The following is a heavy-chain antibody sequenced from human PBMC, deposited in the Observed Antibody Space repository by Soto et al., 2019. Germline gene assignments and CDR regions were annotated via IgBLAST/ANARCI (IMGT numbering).Heavy chain of an antibody. CDR2: VIPILGIT. CDR3: ARGKYYYDVSGNFDY. CDR1: GGTFNSYT. D-gene: IGHD3-22*01. J-gene: IGHJ4*02. V-gene: IGHV1-69*02. Sequence: QVQLVQSGAEVKRPGSSVKVSCKASGGTFNSYTFSWVRQAPGQGLEWMGRVIPILGITNYAQKFQGRVAITADKFTSTAYMELSSLRSEDTAMYYCARGKYYYDVSGNFDYWGQGTLVTVSS.